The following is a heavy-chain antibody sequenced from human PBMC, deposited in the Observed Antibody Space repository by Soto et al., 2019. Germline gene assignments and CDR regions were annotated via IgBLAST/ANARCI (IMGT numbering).Heavy chain of an antibody. CDR1: GFTFSSYA. Sequence: PGGSLRLSCAASGFTFSSYAMSWVRQAPGKGLEWVSAISGSGGSTYYADSVKGRFTISRDNSKNTLYLQMNSLRAEDTAVYYCARDDSSGYNTAPLDYWGQGTLVTVSS. CDR3: ARDDSSGYNTAPLDY. V-gene: IGHV3-23*01. CDR2: ISGSGGST. J-gene: IGHJ4*02. D-gene: IGHD3-22*01.